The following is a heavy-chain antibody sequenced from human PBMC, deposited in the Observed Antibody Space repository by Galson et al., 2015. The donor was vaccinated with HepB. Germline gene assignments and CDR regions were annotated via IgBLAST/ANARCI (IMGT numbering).Heavy chain of an antibody. CDR2: IDPSDSYT. CDR3: ARQPSPVWGSYRGTAFVDY. J-gene: IGHJ4*02. V-gene: IGHV5-10-1*01. CDR1: GYSFTSYW. Sequence: QSGAEVKKPGESLRISCKGSGYSFTSYWISWVRQMPGKGLEWMGRIDPSDSYTNYSPSFQGHVTISADKSISTAYLQWSSLKASDTAMYYCARQPSPVWGSYRGTAFVDYYGQGTLVTVSS. D-gene: IGHD3-16*02.